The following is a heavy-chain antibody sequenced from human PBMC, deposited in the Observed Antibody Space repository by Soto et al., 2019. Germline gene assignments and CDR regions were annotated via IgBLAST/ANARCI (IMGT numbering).Heavy chain of an antibody. Sequence: XVKGSCDSSGYTLSSYYMHWVRQAPGQGLEWMAVINPSGDTTTYAQKFQGRVTMTRDTSTSTLFMELSSLRSEDTAVYFCARDWEFGYWGQGTLVTVSS. CDR1: GYTLSSYY. V-gene: IGHV1-46*01. CDR3: ARDWEFGY. J-gene: IGHJ4*02. CDR2: INPSGDTT. D-gene: IGHD1-26*01.